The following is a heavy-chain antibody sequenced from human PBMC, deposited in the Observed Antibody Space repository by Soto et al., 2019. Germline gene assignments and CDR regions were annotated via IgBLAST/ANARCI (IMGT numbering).Heavy chain of an antibody. Sequence: GESLKISCKGSGYSFTSYWIGWVRQMPGKGLEWMGIIYPGDSDTRYSPSFQGQVTISADKSISTAYLQWSSLKASDTAMYYCARQRSITGTTRIIWFDPRGQGTLVTVSS. V-gene: IGHV5-51*01. D-gene: IGHD1-20*01. J-gene: IGHJ5*02. CDR3: ARQRSITGTTRIIWFDP. CDR2: IYPGDSDT. CDR1: GYSFTSYW.